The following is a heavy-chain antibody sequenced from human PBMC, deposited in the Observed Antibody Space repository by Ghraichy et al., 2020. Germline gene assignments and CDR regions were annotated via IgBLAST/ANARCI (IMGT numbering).Heavy chain of an antibody. V-gene: IGHV3-7*01. D-gene: IGHD4-17*01. Sequence: GGSLRLSCAASGFTFSRHWMSWVRQAPGKGLEWVASIKSDGSDSFYVDSVKGRFTISRDNAKNSVSLEMNSLRVEDTAVYYCARDPYGDYKYGGTDHWGQGTLVSVS. CDR1: GFTFSRHW. CDR2: IKSDGSDS. J-gene: IGHJ4*02. CDR3: ARDPYGDYKYGGTDH.